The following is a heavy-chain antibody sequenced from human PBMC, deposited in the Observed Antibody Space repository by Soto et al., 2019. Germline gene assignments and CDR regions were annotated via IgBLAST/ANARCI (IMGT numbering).Heavy chain of an antibody. CDR2: IYYSGST. Sequence: KTSETLSLTCTVSGGSISSYYWSWIRQPPGKGLEWIGYIYYSGSTNYNPSLKSRVTISVDTSKNQFSLKLSSVTAADTAVYYCARANHHVSPALVLDYWGQGTLVTVSS. CDR3: ARANHHVSPALVLDY. V-gene: IGHV4-59*01. CDR1: GGSISSYY. J-gene: IGHJ4*02.